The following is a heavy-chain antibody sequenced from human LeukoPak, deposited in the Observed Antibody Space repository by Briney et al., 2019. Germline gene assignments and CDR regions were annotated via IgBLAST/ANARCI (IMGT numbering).Heavy chain of an antibody. J-gene: IGHJ3*02. D-gene: IGHD2/OR15-2a*01. CDR1: GFSIEAYA. CDR3: AKDYEYDLGAFDI. CDR2: LSWNGGNI. V-gene: IGHV3-9*01. Sequence: GGSLRLSCVASGFSIEAYAMHWVRHAPGKGPEWVSGLSWNGGNIGYADSVKGRFTISRDNAKNSLYLQMNSLRAEDTALYYCAKDYEYDLGAFDIWGQGTMVTVSS.